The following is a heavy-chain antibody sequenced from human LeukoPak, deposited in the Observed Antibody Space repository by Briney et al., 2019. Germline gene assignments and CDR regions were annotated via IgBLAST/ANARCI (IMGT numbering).Heavy chain of an antibody. J-gene: IGHJ4*02. V-gene: IGHV3-53*01. CDR2: IYSGGST. D-gene: IGHD2-2*01. CDR1: GFTVSTYY. CDR3: ARGLGYCTSTTCLLPFDY. Sequence: GGSLRLSCAASGFTVSTYYMTWVRQAPGKGLECVSVIYSGGSTYYADSVKGRFTVSRDNSKNTLYLQMSSLRAEDTAMYYCARGLGYCTSTTCLLPFDYWGQGTLVTVSS.